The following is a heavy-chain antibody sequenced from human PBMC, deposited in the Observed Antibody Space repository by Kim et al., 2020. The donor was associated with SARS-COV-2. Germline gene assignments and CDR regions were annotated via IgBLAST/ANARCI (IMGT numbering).Heavy chain of an antibody. V-gene: IGHV4-39*01. Sequence: YHPSRKSRVTISVDTSKNPFSLKLSSVTAADTAVYYCARLGISDINWFDPWGQGTLVTVSS. CDR3: ARLGISDINWFDP. D-gene: IGHD2-15*01. J-gene: IGHJ5*02.